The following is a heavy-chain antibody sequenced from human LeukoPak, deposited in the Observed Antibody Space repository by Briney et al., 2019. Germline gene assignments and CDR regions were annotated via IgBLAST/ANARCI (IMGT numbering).Heavy chain of an antibody. CDR2: FSWNSGSI. CDR3: AKAQGGSGWYGPNWYFDL. D-gene: IGHD6-19*01. CDR1: GFTFDDYA. J-gene: IGHJ2*01. V-gene: IGHV3-9*03. Sequence: GRSLRLSCAASGFTFDDYAMHWVRQAPGNGLEWVSGFSWNSGSIGYADSVKGRFTISRDNAKNSLYLQMNSLRAEDMALYYCAKAQGGSGWYGPNWYFDLWGRGTLVTVSS.